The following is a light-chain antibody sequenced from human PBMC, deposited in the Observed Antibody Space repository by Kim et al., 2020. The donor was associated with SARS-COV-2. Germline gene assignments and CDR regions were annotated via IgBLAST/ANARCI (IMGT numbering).Light chain of an antibody. Sequence: PGEIATLSCRASQSVSSSYLAWYQQKPGTAPRLLIYGASSRATGIPDRFSGSGSGTDFTLTISRLEPEDFAVYYCQQYGSSPLYTFGQGTKLEI. J-gene: IGKJ2*01. V-gene: IGKV3-20*01. CDR3: QQYGSSPLYT. CDR1: QSVSSSY. CDR2: GAS.